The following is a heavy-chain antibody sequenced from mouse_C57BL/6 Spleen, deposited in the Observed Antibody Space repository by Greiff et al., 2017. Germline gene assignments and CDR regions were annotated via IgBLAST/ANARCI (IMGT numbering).Heavy chain of an antibody. CDR2: INPGSGGT. CDR3: AREGSITTVEYDFDY. J-gene: IGHJ2*01. D-gene: IGHD1-1*01. Sequence: QVQLKESGAELVRPGTSVKVSCKASGYAFTNYLIEWVKQRPGQGLEWIGVINPGSGGTNYNEKFKGKATLTADKSSSTAYMQLSSLTSEDSAVYVCAREGSITTVEYDFDYWGQGTTLTVSS. CDR1: GYAFTNYL. V-gene: IGHV1-54*01.